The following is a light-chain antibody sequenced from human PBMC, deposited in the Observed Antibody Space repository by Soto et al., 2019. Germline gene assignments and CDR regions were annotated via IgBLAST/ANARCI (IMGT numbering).Light chain of an antibody. V-gene: IGKV1-8*01. CDR1: QVISSY. CDR2: AAS. Sequence: AIRMTQSPSSLSASTGDRVTITCRASQVISSYLTWYQQKPGKAPKLLIYAASNLQSGVPSRFSGSGSGTDFTLTNNCLQPEDFATYYCQQYYSYPQTFGQGTKVEIK. J-gene: IGKJ1*01. CDR3: QQYYSYPQT.